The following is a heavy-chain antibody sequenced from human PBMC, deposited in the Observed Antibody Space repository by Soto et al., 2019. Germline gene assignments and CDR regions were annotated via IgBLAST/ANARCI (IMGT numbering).Heavy chain of an antibody. J-gene: IGHJ4*02. CDR1: GFTVSSYG. CDR3: ARPAYCSSASCYRLDY. CDR2: IWSDGSNK. D-gene: IGHD2-2*02. Sequence: GGSLRLSCAASGFTVSSYGMNWGRQAPGKGLEWVAVIWSDGSNKDYTDSVKGRFTISRDNSKNTLYLQMNSLRAEDTAVYFCARPAYCSSASCYRLDYWGQGALVTVSS. V-gene: IGHV3-33*01.